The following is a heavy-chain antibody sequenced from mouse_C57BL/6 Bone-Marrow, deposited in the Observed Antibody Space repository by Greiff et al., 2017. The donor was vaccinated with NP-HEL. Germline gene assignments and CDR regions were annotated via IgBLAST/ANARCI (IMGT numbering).Heavy chain of an antibody. CDR1: GYTFTSYW. Sequence: QVQLQQPGAELVKPGASVKVSCKASGYTFTSYWMHWVKQRPGQGLEWIGMIHPNSGSTNYNEKFKSKATLTVDKSSSTAYMQLSSLTSEDSAVYYCARRDYDYDGRDAMDYWGQGTSVTVSS. V-gene: IGHV1-64*01. CDR2: IHPNSGST. CDR3: ARRDYDYDGRDAMDY. J-gene: IGHJ4*01. D-gene: IGHD2-4*01.